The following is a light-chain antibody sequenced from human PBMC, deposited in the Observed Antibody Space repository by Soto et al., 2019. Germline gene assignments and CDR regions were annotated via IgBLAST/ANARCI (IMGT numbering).Light chain of an antibody. V-gene: IGKV1-5*03. J-gene: IGKJ2*01. CDR2: RAS. CDR3: QQYNTFSFT. CDR1: RAISDW. Sequence: DIQMTQSPSTLSASLGDRVTITCRASRAISDWLAWYQQRPGKAPKLLIYRASRLESGVPSRFSGSGSGTEVTLTSSGLQSDDFATYYCQQYNTFSFTFGRGTKLEI.